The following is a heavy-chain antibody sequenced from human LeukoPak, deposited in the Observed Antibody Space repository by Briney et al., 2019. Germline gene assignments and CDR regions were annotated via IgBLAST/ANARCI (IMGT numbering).Heavy chain of an antibody. CDR3: AKDRHYGSGSYYSYNWFDP. CDR1: GFTFSSYA. Sequence: GGSLRLSCAASGFTFSSYAMHWVRQPPGKGLEWVAVISYDGSNKYYADSVKGRFTISRDSSKNTLYLQMNSLRAEDTAVYYCAKDRHYGSGSYYSYNWFDPWGQGTLVTVSS. CDR2: ISYDGSNK. D-gene: IGHD3-10*01. V-gene: IGHV3-30-3*01. J-gene: IGHJ5*02.